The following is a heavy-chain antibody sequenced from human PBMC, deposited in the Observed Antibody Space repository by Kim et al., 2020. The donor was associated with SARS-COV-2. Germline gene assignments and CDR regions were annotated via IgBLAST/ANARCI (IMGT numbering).Heavy chain of an antibody. J-gene: IGHJ6*02. CDR3: ASPQWGDSYSSSSKGIAAVPSLGHYYYYGMDV. V-gene: IGHV1-69*13. CDR2: IIPIFGTA. Sequence: SVKVSCKASGGTFSSYAISWVRQAPGQGLEWMGGIIPIFGTANYAQKFQGRVTITADESTSTAYMELSSLRSEDTAVYYCASPQWGDSYSSSSKGIAAVPSLGHYYYYGMDVWGQGTTVTVSS. D-gene: IGHD6-13*01. CDR1: GGTFSSYA.